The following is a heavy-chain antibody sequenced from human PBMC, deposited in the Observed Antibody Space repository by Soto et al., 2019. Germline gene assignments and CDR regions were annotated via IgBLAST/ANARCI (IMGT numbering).Heavy chain of an antibody. J-gene: IGHJ4*02. CDR3: ARDGRLGELATITLDY. CDR1: GFTFSSYS. Sequence: GGSLRLSCAASGFTFSSYSMHWVRQAPGKGLEWVAVISYDGYNKYYADSVKGRFTISRDNSKNTLYLQMNSLRDEDTAVYYCARDGRLGELATITLDYWGQGTLVTVSS. D-gene: IGHD5-12*01. V-gene: IGHV3-30-3*01. CDR2: ISYDGYNK.